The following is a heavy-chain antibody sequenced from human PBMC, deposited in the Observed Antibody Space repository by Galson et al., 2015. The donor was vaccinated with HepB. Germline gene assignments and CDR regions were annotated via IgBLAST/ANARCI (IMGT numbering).Heavy chain of an antibody. J-gene: IGHJ4*02. CDR1: GXTVSSNY. CDR3: ARVISGSYFY. Sequence: LRLSCAASGXTVSSNYMRWVRQAPGKGLEWVSVIYSGGSTYYADSVRGRFTISRDNSKNTLYLQMNSLRAEDTAVYYCARVISGSYFYWGQGTLVTVSS. V-gene: IGHV3-53*01. D-gene: IGHD3-10*01. CDR2: IYSGGST.